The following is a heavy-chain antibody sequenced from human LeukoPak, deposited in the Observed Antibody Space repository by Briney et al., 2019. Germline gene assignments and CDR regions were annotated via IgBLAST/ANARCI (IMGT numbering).Heavy chain of an antibody. V-gene: IGHV3-48*01. CDR1: GFTFSSYS. J-gene: IGHJ3*02. Sequence: GGSLRLSCAASGFTFSSYSMNWVRQAPGKGLEWVPYISSSSSTIYYADSVKGRFTISRDNAKNSLYLQMNSLRAEDTAVYYCARWQLEFHAFDIWGQGTMVTVSS. CDR2: ISSSSSTI. D-gene: IGHD1-1*01. CDR3: ARWQLEFHAFDI.